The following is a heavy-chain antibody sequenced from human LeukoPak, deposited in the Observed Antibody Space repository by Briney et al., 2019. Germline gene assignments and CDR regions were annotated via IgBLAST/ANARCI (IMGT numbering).Heavy chain of an antibody. CDR3: ARGYYFDY. CDR2: INHSGST. J-gene: IGHJ4*02. Sequence: SETLSLTCAVYGGSFSGYYWSWIRQPPGKGLEWIGEINHSGSTNYNPSLKGRVTISVDTSKNQFSLKLSSVTAADTAVYYCARGYYFDYWGQGTLVTVSS. CDR1: GGSFSGYY. V-gene: IGHV4-34*01.